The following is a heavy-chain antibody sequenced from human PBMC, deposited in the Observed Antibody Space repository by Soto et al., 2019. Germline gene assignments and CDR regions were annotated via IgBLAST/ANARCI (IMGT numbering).Heavy chain of an antibody. CDR2: IYYSGST. V-gene: IGHV4-61*01. D-gene: IGHD2-21*02. Sequence: SETLSLTCTVSGGSVSSGSYYWSWIRQPPGKGLEWIGYIYYSGSTNYNPSLKSRVTISVDTSKNQFSLKLSSVTAADTAVYYCARGAYRVVTANSYADYWGQGTLVTVSS. J-gene: IGHJ4*02. CDR3: ARGAYRVVTANSYADY. CDR1: GGSVSSGSYY.